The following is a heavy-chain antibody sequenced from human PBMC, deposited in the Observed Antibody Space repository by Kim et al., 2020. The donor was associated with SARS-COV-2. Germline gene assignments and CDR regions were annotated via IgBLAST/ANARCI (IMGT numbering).Heavy chain of an antibody. V-gene: IGHV5-51*01. CDR3: ARQVGVYSSSSSLMNV. CDR1: GYSFTSYW. J-gene: IGHJ6*02. Sequence: GESLKISCKGSGYSFTSYWIGWVRQMPGKGLEWMGIIYPGDSDTRYSPSFQGQVTISADKSISTAYLQWSSLKASDTAMYYCARQVGVYSSSSSLMNVWGQGTTVTVSS. CDR2: IYPGDSDT. D-gene: IGHD6-6*01.